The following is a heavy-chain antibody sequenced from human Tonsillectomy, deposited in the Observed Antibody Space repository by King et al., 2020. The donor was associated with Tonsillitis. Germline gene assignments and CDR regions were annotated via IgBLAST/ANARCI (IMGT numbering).Heavy chain of an antibody. V-gene: IGHV7-4-1*02. CDR1: GYTFTGYT. Sequence: HVQLVESGSELKKPGASVKVSCKTSGYTFTGYTMTWVRQAPGQGLEWMGWINTNTGNPTYAQGFTGRFVFSLDTSVSTAYLQISSLQAEDTAVYYCARGRTVGPNYFDSWGQGTLDTVSS. J-gene: IGHJ4*02. CDR2: INTNTGNP. CDR3: ARGRTVGPNYFDS. D-gene: IGHD3-10*01.